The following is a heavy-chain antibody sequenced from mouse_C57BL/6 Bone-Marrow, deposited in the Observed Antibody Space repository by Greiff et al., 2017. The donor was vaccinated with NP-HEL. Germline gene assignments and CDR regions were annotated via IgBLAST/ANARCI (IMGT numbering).Heavy chain of an antibody. CDR1: GFTFSSYG. J-gene: IGHJ2*01. D-gene: IGHD1-1*01. V-gene: IGHV5-6*01. CDR2: ISSGGSYT. Sequence: EVKLMESGGDLVKPGGSLKLSCAASGFTFSSYGMSWVRKTPDKRLEWVATISSGGSYTYYPDNVKGRFTISRDNAKNTLYLQMISMKTEDTATYYCARHYDSNYFDYWGQGTTLTVSS. CDR3: ARHYDSNYFDY.